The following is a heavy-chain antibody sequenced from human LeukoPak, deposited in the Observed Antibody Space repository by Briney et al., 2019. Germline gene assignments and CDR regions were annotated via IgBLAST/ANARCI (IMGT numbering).Heavy chain of an antibody. CDR3: ARSSELTTFDY. CDR2: IYYSGST. V-gene: IGHV4-39*01. Sequence: SETLSLTCTVSGGSISSSSYYWGWIRQPPGKGLEWIGSIYYSGSTYYNPPLKSRVTISVDTSKNQFSLKLSSVTAADTAVYYCARSSELTTFDYWGQGTLVTVSS. CDR1: GGSISSSSYY. D-gene: IGHD4-17*01. J-gene: IGHJ4*02.